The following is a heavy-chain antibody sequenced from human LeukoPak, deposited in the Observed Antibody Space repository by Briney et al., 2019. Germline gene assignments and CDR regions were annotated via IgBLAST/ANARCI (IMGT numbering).Heavy chain of an antibody. CDR3: AKQSLYDSSGHFHY. CDR1: GFTFSSYA. CDR2: ITGSGGYT. V-gene: IGHV3-23*01. J-gene: IGHJ4*02. D-gene: IGHD3-22*01. Sequence: GGSLRLPCAASGFTFSSYAMTWVRQAPGKGPEWVSTITGSGGYTYYADSVKGRFTISRDNSKNTLFLRMNSLRAEDTAVYFCAKQSLYDSSGHFHYWGQGTLVTVSS.